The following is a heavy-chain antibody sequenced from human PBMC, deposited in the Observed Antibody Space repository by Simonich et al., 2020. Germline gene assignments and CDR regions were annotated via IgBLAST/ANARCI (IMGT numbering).Heavy chain of an antibody. Sequence: QVQLVQSGAEVKKPGASVKVSCKASGYTFTGYYMHWVRQAPGQGLEWMGWINPNKEGKNYAQKFQGRVTMTRDTSISTAYMELSRLRSDDTAVYYCARVRFEAFDIWGQGTMVTVSS. CDR3: ARVRFEAFDI. CDR2: INPNKEGK. V-gene: IGHV1-2*02. J-gene: IGHJ3*02. CDR1: GYTFTGYY.